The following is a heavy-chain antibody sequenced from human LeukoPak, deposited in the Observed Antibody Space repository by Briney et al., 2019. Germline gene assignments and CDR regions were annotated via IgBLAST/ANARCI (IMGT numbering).Heavy chain of an antibody. V-gene: IGHV3-23*01. CDR2: ISGSGGST. Sequence: GGSLRLSCAASGFTFSSYAMSWVRQAPGKGLEWVSAISGSGGSTYYADSVKGRFTISRDNSKNTLYLQMNSLRAEDTAVYYCARGERPGQLWQDFWSGYYLSGMDVWGQGTTVTVSS. CDR3: ARGERPGQLWQDFWSGYYLSGMDV. J-gene: IGHJ6*02. D-gene: IGHD3-3*01. CDR1: GFTFSSYA.